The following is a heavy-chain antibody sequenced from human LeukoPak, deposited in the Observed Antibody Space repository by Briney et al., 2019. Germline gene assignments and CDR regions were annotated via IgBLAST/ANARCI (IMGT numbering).Heavy chain of an antibody. J-gene: IGHJ5*02. CDR2: IWYDGSNK. V-gene: IGHV3-33*01. Sequence: PGGSLRLSCAASRFTFSSYGMHWVRQAPGKGLEWVAVIWYDGSNKYYADSVKGRFTISRDNSKNTLYLQMNSLRAEDTAAYYCARDRDIVVVPAAQGGWFDPWGQGTLVTVSS. CDR1: RFTFSSYG. D-gene: IGHD2-2*01. CDR3: ARDRDIVVVPAAQGGWFDP.